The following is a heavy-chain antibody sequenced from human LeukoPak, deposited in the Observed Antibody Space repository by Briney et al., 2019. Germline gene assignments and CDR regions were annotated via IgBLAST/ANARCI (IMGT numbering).Heavy chain of an antibody. Sequence: ASVKVSCKASGYTFTNFGISWVRQAPGQGLEWMGWISAYNGHTNYAQSLQGRVTMATDTSTTTAYMELRSLKSDDGAVYYCARVRGLVLYYGLDVWGQGTTVTVSS. CDR1: GYTFTNFG. CDR3: ARVRGLVLYYGLDV. J-gene: IGHJ6*02. D-gene: IGHD6-19*01. V-gene: IGHV1-18*01. CDR2: ISAYNGHT.